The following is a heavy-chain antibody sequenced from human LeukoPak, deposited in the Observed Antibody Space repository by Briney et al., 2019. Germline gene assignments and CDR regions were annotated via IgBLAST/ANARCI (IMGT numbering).Heavy chain of an antibody. Sequence: PSETLSLTCTVSGGSISSSSYYWGWIRQPPGKGLEWIGSIYYGGSTYYNPSLKSRVTISVDTSKNQFSLKLSSVTAADTAVYYCATRPIVVVVAATYAFDIWGQGTMVTVSS. CDR3: ATRPIVVVVAATYAFDI. CDR1: GGSISSSSYY. V-gene: IGHV4-39*01. D-gene: IGHD2-15*01. J-gene: IGHJ3*02. CDR2: IYYGGST.